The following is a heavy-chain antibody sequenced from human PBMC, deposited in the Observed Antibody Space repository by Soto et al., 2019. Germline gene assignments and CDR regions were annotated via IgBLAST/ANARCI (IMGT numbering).Heavy chain of an antibody. CDR1: VGSISYYY. Sequence: QVQLQESGPGLVKPSETLSLTCTVSVGSISYYYWNWIRQPPGKELECIGSIYYRGSTNYNPSLKSRVTLSVYTSQNQFSLKLSSVPAADTAVYYCARAYGGNCCDYWGQGTLVTVSS. CDR3: ARAYGGNCCDY. D-gene: IGHD2-15*01. V-gene: IGHV4-59*01. CDR2: IYYRGST. J-gene: IGHJ4*02.